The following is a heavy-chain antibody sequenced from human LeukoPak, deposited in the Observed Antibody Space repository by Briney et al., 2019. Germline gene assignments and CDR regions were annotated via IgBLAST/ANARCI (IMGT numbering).Heavy chain of an antibody. CDR1: GFTFSSHS. CDR3: AKGRGLSYDYGVDY. CDR2: ISTSSSYI. V-gene: IGHV3-21*04. Sequence: PGGSLRLSCAASGFTFSSHSMNWVRQAPGRGLEWVSSISTSSSYIYYADSLKGRFTISRDNAKNSLYLQMNSLRAEDMALYYCAKGRGLSYDYGVDYWGQGTLVTVSS. J-gene: IGHJ4*02. D-gene: IGHD4-17*01.